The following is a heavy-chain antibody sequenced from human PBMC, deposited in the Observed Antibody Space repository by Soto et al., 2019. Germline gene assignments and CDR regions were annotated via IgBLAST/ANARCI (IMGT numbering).Heavy chain of an antibody. CDR2: IDYNGVT. D-gene: IGHD2-15*01. J-gene: IGHJ4*02. Sequence: PSDCLSLTSTVSGGSIYRSGYYWGWIRQPPGRGLEWIGNIDYNGVTYSNPSLKSRVTISRDTSKNQFSLKLTSVTAADTALYYCGKVLVGATGHTDSDSWGPGTLVTVSS. V-gene: IGHV4-39*01. CDR1: GGSIYRSGYY. CDR3: GKVLVGATGHTDSDS.